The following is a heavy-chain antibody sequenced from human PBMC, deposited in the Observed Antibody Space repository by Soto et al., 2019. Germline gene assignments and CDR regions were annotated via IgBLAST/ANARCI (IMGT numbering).Heavy chain of an antibody. V-gene: IGHV4-30-2*01. Sequence: QLQLQESGSGLVKPSQTLSLTCAVSGGSISSGGYSWSWIRQPPGKGLEWSGYIYHSGSTYYNPSRXSXXTRSVDRSKNQFSLKLSSVTAADTAVYYCARVPGPWGQGTLVTVSS. J-gene: IGHJ5*02. CDR2: IYHSGST. CDR1: GGSISSGGYS. CDR3: ARVPGP.